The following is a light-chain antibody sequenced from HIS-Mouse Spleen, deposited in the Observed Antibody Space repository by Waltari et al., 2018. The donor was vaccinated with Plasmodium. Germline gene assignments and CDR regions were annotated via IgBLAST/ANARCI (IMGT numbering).Light chain of an antibody. Sequence: DIVMTQSPDSLAVSLGERATINCKSSQSVLYSSNNKNYFAWYQQKPGQPPKLLIYWASTRESGVPDRVRGSGSGTDFTLTISSLQAEDVAVYYCQQYYSTPPLTFGGGTKVEIK. CDR3: QQYYSTPPLT. V-gene: IGKV4-1*01. CDR2: WAS. CDR1: QSVLYSSNNKNY. J-gene: IGKJ4*01.